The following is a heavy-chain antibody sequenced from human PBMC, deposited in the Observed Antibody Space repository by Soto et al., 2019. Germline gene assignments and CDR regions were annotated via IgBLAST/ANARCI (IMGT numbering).Heavy chain of an antibody. CDR1: GGTFSSYA. CDR2: IIPIFGTA. D-gene: IGHD3-22*01. CDR3: AREGEYYYDGSGYYPFDY. V-gene: IGHV1-69*01. J-gene: IGHJ4*02. Sequence: QVQLVQSGAEVKKPGSSVKVSCKASGGTFSSYAISWVRQAPGQGLEWMGGIIPIFGTANYAQKFQGRVTITADESKSTAYMELSSLRSEDTAVYYCAREGEYYYDGSGYYPFDYWGQGTLVTVSS.